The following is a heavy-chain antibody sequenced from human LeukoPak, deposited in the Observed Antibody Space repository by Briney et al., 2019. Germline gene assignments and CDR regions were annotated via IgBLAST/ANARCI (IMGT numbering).Heavy chain of an antibody. V-gene: IGHV3-30-3*01. CDR3: ARDDRVGYDFWSGYYYFDY. CDR2: ISYDVSDK. D-gene: IGHD3-3*01. J-gene: IGHJ4*02. CDR1: GFTFSTYP. Sequence: GRSLRLSCAASGFTFSTYPIHWVRQAPGKGLEWVAVISYDVSDKHYADSVKGRFTISRDNSKNTLFLQMNSLRPEDTAVYYCARDDRVGYDFWSGYYYFDYWGQGTLVTVSS.